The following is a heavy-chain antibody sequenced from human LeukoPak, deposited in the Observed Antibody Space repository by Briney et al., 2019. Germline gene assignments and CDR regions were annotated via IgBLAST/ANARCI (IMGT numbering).Heavy chain of an antibody. J-gene: IGHJ4*02. CDR1: GFSLRKYE. V-gene: IGHV3-48*03. Sequence: GGSLRLSCSASGFSLRKYEMNWVRQAPGKGLEWISYMSSESTAIYYSDSVEGRFAMSRDNAKNSVHLQMASLRADDTALYFCAREPAGLFFDANGYLDLWGQGVLVIVSS. CDR3: AREPAGLFFDANGYLDL. CDR2: MSSESTAI. D-gene: IGHD3/OR15-3a*01.